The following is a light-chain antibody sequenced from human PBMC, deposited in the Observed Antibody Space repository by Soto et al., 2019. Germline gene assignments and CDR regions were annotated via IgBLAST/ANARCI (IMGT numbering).Light chain of an antibody. CDR1: QSISSY. J-gene: IGKJ3*01. V-gene: IGKV1-39*01. Sequence: DIQMTQSPSSLSASVGDRVTITCRASQSISSYLYWYQQKPGKAPKLLIYAASSLQSGVPSRFSGSGSGTDFTLTISSLQPEDFATYYCQQSYSTPLFGPGTKVDIK. CDR3: QQSYSTPL. CDR2: AAS.